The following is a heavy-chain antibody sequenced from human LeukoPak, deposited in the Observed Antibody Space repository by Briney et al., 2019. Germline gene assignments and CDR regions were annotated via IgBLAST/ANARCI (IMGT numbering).Heavy chain of an antibody. D-gene: IGHD6-19*01. CDR2: ISSSSSTI. Sequence: GGSLRLSCAASGFTSSSYSMNWVRQAPGKGLEWVSYISSSSSTIYYADSVKGRFTISRDSAKNSLYLQMNSLRAEDTAVYYCARETAVAGPGVKAFDIWGQGTMVTVSS. J-gene: IGHJ3*02. V-gene: IGHV3-48*01. CDR3: ARETAVAGPGVKAFDI. CDR1: GFTSSSYS.